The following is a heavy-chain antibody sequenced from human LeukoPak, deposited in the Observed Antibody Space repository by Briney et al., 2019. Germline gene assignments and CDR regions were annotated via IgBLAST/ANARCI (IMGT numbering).Heavy chain of an antibody. V-gene: IGHV3-23*01. CDR2: ISGSGGST. Sequence: PGGSLRLPCAASGFTFSSYAMSWVRQAPGKGLEWVSAISGSGGSTYYADSVKGRFTISRDNSKNTLYLQMNSLRAEDTAVYYRAKGPYSSSWYPENWFDPWGQGTLVTVSS. D-gene: IGHD6-13*01. CDR3: AKGPYSSSWYPENWFDP. J-gene: IGHJ5*02. CDR1: GFTFSSYA.